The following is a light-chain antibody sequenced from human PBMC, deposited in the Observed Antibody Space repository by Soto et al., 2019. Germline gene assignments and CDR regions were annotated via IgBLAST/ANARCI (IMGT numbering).Light chain of an antibody. CDR3: QARSDWPWT. CDR1: ESVTNY. V-gene: IGKV3-11*01. J-gene: IGKJ1*01. Sequence: EIVLTQSPATLYLSPGERGTLSCRASESVTNYLAWYQQKPDQARRRLVYDVFNRATGIPARFSGGGSGPDFPITISNLEPEEFAVDYCQARSDWPWTFGQGTKVEIK. CDR2: DVF.